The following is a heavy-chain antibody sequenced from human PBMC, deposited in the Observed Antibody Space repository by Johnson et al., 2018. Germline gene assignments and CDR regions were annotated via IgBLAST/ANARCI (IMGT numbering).Heavy chain of an antibody. CDR3: TRDNGLNDSSNYDYSDYGRDV. CDR2: IRSKAYGGTT. CDR1: GFTFGDYA. J-gene: IGHJ6*02. Sequence: VQLVESGGGLVKPGRSLRLSCTASGFTFGDYAMSWFRQAPGKGLEWVGFIRSKAYGGTTEYAASVKGRFTISRDDSKSIAYLQMNSLKTEDTAVYYCTRDNGLNDSSNYDYSDYGRDVWGQGTTVTVSS. D-gene: IGHD4-11*01. V-gene: IGHV3-49*05.